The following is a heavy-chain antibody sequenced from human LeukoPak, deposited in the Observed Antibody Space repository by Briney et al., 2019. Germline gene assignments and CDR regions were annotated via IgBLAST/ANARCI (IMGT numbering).Heavy chain of an antibody. D-gene: IGHD6-13*01. Sequence: PSETLSLTCTVSGGSISSSNYYWGWIRQHPGKGLEWIGYIYYSGSTYYNPSLKSRVTISVDTSKNQFSLKLSSVTAADTAVYYCASLPLDSSWSYQLIDYWGQGTLVTVSS. V-gene: IGHV4-31*03. CDR2: IYYSGST. CDR1: GGSISSSNYY. CDR3: ASLPLDSSWSYQLIDY. J-gene: IGHJ4*02.